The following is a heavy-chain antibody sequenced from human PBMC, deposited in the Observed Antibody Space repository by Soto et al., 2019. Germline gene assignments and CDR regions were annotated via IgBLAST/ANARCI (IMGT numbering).Heavy chain of an antibody. D-gene: IGHD3-22*01. J-gene: IGHJ4*02. CDR1: GGSISSGGYY. Sequence: SETLSLTCTVSGGSISSGGYYWSWIRQHPGKGLEWIGYIYYSGSTYYNPSLKSRVTISVDTSKNQFSLKLSSVTAADTTVYYCARVRSSGYNFDYWGQGTLVTVSS. V-gene: IGHV4-31*03. CDR3: ARVRSSGYNFDY. CDR2: IYYSGST.